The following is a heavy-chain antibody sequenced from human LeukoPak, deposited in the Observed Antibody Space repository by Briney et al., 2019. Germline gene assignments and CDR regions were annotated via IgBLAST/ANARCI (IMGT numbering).Heavy chain of an antibody. Sequence: PGGSLRLSCAASGFTFDDYAMHWVRQAPGKGLERVSGISWNSGSIGYADSVKGRFTISRDNAKNSLYLQMNSLRAEDTALYYCAKGQIQLWLWYDYWGQGTLVTVSS. CDR1: GFTFDDYA. D-gene: IGHD5-18*01. V-gene: IGHV3-9*01. CDR2: ISWNSGSI. CDR3: AKGQIQLWLWYDY. J-gene: IGHJ4*02.